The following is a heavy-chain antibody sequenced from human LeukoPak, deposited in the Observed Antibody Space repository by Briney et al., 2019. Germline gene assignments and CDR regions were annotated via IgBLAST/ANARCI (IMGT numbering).Heavy chain of an antibody. CDR1: GGSISSGDYY. Sequence: SQTLSLTCPVSGGSISSGDYYWSWIRQPPGKGLEWIGYIYYSGSTYYNPSLKSRVTISVDTSKNQFSLKLSSVTAADTAVYYCARGGAEWGSGSYYNELVDYWGQGTLVTVSS. D-gene: IGHD3-10*01. V-gene: IGHV4-30-4*01. CDR3: ARGGAEWGSGSYYNELVDY. CDR2: IYYSGST. J-gene: IGHJ4*02.